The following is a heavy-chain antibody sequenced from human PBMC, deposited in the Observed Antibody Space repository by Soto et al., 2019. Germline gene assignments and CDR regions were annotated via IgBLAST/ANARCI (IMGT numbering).Heavy chain of an antibody. V-gene: IGHV3-11*01. CDR1: GFTFGDSY. CDR2: INPGGDVI. Sequence: PGGSLRLSCAGSGFTFGDSYMTWIRQAPGKGLELLSYINPGGDVIKYVDSVKGRFTISRDNAKNSLYLHMNSLRGEDTAVYYCTRDPRITDFWGQGTLVTVSS. J-gene: IGHJ4*02. CDR3: TRDPRITDF. D-gene: IGHD3-16*01.